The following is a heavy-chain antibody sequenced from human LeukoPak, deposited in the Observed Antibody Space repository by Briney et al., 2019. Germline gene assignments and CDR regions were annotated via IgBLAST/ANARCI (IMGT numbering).Heavy chain of an antibody. D-gene: IGHD3-10*01. CDR2: ISGSSGST. V-gene: IGHV3-23*01. CDR3: ARVRMVRGVDFDY. J-gene: IGHJ4*02. CDR1: GFTFSSYA. Sequence: GGSLRLSCAASGFTFSSYAMSWVRQAPGKGLEWVSTISGSSGSTYYADSVKGRFSISRDNSKNTLYLQMNSLRAEGAAVFYCARVRMVRGVDFDYWGQGTLVTVSS.